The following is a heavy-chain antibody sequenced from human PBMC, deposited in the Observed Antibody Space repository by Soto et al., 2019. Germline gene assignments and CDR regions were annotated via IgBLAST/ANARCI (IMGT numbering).Heavy chain of an antibody. CDR2: ISWNSGSI. V-gene: IGHV3-9*01. D-gene: IGHD5-18*01. Sequence: LRLSCAASGFTFDDYAMHWVRQAPGKGLEWVSGISWNSGSIGYADSVKGRFTISRDNAKNSLYLQMNSLRVEDTALYYCAKDSEDTALYYFDYWGQGTLVTVSS. J-gene: IGHJ4*02. CDR1: GFTFDDYA. CDR3: AKDSEDTALYYFDY.